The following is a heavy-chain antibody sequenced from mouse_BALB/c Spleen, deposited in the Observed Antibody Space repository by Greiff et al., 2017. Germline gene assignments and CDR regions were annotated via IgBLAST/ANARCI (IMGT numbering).Heavy chain of an antibody. CDR1: GYSITSGYY. J-gene: IGHJ1*01. CDR2: ISYDGSN. D-gene: IGHD1-1*01. V-gene: IGHV3-6*02. Sequence: EVQLQESGPGLVKPSQSLSLTCSVTGYSITSGYYWNWIRQFPGNKLEWMGYISYDGSNNYNPSLKNRISITRDTSKNQFFLKLNSVTTEDTATYYCASENYYGSSPYWYFDVWGAGTTVTVSS. CDR3: ASENYYGSSPYWYFDV.